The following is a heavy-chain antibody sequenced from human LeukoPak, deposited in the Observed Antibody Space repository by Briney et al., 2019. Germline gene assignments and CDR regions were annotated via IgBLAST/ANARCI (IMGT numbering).Heavy chain of an antibody. J-gene: IGHJ4*02. CDR1: GGSISSHY. D-gene: IGHD7-27*01. Sequence: SETLFLTCTVSGGSISSHYWSWIRQSPGKGLEWIGYIYYSGYTNYNPSLKNRVTISVDTSGNQFSLKLSPVTAADTAVYYCARGLGNYFDYWGQGTLVTVSS. CDR3: ARGLGNYFDY. CDR2: IYYSGYT. V-gene: IGHV4-59*11.